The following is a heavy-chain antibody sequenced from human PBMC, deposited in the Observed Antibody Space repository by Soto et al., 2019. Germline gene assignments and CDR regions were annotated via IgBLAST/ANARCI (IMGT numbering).Heavy chain of an antibody. CDR3: AKVKTASGSES. CDR1: GFTFSSHA. CDR2: ISGGGGVT. D-gene: IGHD6-13*01. V-gene: IGHV3-23*01. Sequence: EVQLLESGGGVVQPGGSLRLSCAASGFTFSSHAMNWVRQTPGKGLEWVSLISGGGGVTYYSDSVKGRFTISRDNSKSTLYLQMNRLRAEDTALYYCAKVKTASGSESWGQGPLVTVSS. J-gene: IGHJ5*02.